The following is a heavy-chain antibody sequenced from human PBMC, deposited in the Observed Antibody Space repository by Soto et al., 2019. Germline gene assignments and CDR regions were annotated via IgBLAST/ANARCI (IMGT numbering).Heavy chain of an antibody. Sequence: XESLRISCKGSGYSFASYWISWVRQMPGKGLEWMGRIDPSDSYTNYSPSFQGHVTISADKSISTAYLQWSSLKASDTAMYYCARQWGNIVVVTATHYYYYGMDVWGQGTTVTVSS. J-gene: IGHJ6*02. CDR2: IDPSDSYT. V-gene: IGHV5-10-1*01. CDR3: ARQWGNIVVVTATHYYYYGMDV. CDR1: GYSFASYW. D-gene: IGHD2-21*02.